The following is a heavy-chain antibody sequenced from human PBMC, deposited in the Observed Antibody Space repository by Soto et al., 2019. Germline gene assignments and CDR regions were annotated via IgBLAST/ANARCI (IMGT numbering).Heavy chain of an antibody. CDR1: GYTFTSDD. Sequence: ASVKVSCKASGYTFTSDDINWGRQATGQGLEWMGWMNPNSGNTGYAQKFQGRVTMTRNTSISTAYMELSSLRSEDTAVYYCARSPRFGELSEYYYYMAVWGKGTTVTVSS. CDR3: ARSPRFGELSEYYYYMAV. D-gene: IGHD3-10*01. J-gene: IGHJ6*03. CDR2: MNPNSGNT. V-gene: IGHV1-8*01.